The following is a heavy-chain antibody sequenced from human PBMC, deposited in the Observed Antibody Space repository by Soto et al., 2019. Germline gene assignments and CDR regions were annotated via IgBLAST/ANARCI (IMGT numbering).Heavy chain of an antibody. V-gene: IGHV3-30*18. CDR3: AKRNHIVVVPAAIFAPEAYGMDV. CDR1: GFTFSSYG. Sequence: PGGSLRLSCAASGFTFSSYGMHWVRQAPGKGLEWVAVISYDGSNKYYADSVKGRFTISRDNSKNTLYLQMNSLRAEDTAVYYCAKRNHIVVVPAAIFAPEAYGMDVWGQGTTVTVAS. D-gene: IGHD2-2*01. CDR2: ISYDGSNK. J-gene: IGHJ6*02.